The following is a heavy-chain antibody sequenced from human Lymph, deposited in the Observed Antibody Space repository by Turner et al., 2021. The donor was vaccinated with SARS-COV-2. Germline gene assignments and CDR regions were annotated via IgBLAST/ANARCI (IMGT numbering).Heavy chain of an antibody. CDR3: ARNDRVVVQSFDY. Sequence: QLQLQESGPGLVKPSETLSLTCTVSGGSISSSSYYWGWIRQPPGKGLEWIGSIYYSVSTYYNPSLKSRVTISVDTSKNQFSLRLSSVTAADTAVYYCARNDRVVVQSFDYWGQGTLVTVSS. D-gene: IGHD3-22*01. J-gene: IGHJ4*02. CDR1: GGSISSSSYY. V-gene: IGHV4-39*01. CDR2: IYYSVST.